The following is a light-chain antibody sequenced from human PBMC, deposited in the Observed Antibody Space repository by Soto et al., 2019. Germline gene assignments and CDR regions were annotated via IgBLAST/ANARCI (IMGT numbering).Light chain of an antibody. CDR1: QGISTY. CDR3: QQRYSTPLT. CDR2: AEY. J-gene: IGKJ4*01. V-gene: IGKV1-39*01. Sequence: DIQMTQSPSSLSASVGDRVTITCRASQGISTYLNWYQQKKGKAPKLMTFAEYSLQSGVXSXXXXSGSGTXFTLTISSLKTEDFATYYCQQRYSTPLTFGGGTKVDIK.